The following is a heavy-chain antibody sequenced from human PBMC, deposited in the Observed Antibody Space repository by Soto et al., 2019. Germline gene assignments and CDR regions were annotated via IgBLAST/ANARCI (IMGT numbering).Heavy chain of an antibody. Sequence: GGSLRLSCAASGFTFSSYSMNWVRQAPGKGLEWVSSISSSSSYIYYADSVKGRFTISRDNAKNSLYLQMNSLRAEDTAVYYCARDGFGDEWFIHYYGMDVWGQGTTVTVSS. V-gene: IGHV3-21*01. D-gene: IGHD3-10*01. J-gene: IGHJ6*02. CDR3: ARDGFGDEWFIHYYGMDV. CDR2: ISSSSSYI. CDR1: GFTFSSYS.